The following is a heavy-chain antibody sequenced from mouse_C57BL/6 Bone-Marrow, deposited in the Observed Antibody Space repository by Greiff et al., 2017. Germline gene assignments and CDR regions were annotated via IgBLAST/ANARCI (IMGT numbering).Heavy chain of an antibody. V-gene: IGHV1-64*01. D-gene: IGHD2-4*01. CDR3: ARSYDDDDYTMDY. CDR2: MHPNGGSP. CDR1: GYTFTNYW. J-gene: IGHJ4*01. Sequence: VKLMESGAELVKPGASVKLSCKASGYTFTNYWMHWVKQRPGQGLEWIGMMHPNGGSPDSNEKFKSEATLSVDKSSRTAYMELSSLTSEDSAVYYCARSYDDDDYTMDYWGQGTAVTVSS.